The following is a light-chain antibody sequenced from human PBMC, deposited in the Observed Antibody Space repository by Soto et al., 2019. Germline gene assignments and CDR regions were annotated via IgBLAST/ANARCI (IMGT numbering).Light chain of an antibody. J-gene: IGKJ1*01. CDR2: GAS. V-gene: IGKV3-15*01. Sequence: EIVMTQSPATLSVSPGERATLSCRASQSVSSNLARYQQKPGQAPRLLISGASTRSTGIPARFSGSGSGTEFPLTISRLHSEDVAVYYCQQYNNWPWTFGQGTKVEIK. CDR3: QQYNNWPWT. CDR1: QSVSSN.